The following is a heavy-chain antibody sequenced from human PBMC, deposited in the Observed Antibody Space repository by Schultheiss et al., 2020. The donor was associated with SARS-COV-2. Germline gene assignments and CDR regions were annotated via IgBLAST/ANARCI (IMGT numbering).Heavy chain of an antibody. CDR1: GFTFSSYS. Sequence: GESLKISCAASGFTFSSYSMNWVRQAPGKGLEWVANIKQDGSEKYYVDSVKGRFTISRDNAKNSLYLQMNSLRAEDTALYYCAKGVGATDYYGMDVWGQGTTVTVSS. CDR2: IKQDGSEK. V-gene: IGHV3-7*03. D-gene: IGHD1-26*01. J-gene: IGHJ6*02. CDR3: AKGVGATDYYGMDV.